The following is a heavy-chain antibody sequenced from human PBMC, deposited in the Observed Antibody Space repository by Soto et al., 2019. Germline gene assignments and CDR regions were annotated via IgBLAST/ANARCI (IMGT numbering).Heavy chain of an antibody. CDR3: ASQYGGDYCSANY. CDR1: GYTFTTLS. Sequence: QVQLVQSGAEVRRSGASVKVSCKASGYTFTTLSMHWVRQAPGQSLEWMGYIHAGSGYTKYSQNFQGRVTITRATLASTAYMELSSLRSEDTAVNYCASQYGGDYCSANYWCQGNLVSVSS. J-gene: IGHJ4*02. CDR2: IHAGSGYT. D-gene: IGHD2-21*02. V-gene: IGHV1-3*01.